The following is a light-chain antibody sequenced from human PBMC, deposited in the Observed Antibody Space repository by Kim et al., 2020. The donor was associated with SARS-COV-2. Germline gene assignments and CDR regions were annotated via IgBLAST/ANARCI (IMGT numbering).Light chain of an antibody. V-gene: IGKV3D-20*01. J-gene: IGKJ1*01. CDR1: QSVSSSY. Sequence: PRERATLPCGASQSVSSSYLAWYQQRPGLAPRLLIYDASTRATGIPDRFSGGGSGTDFTLTISRLEPEDSALYYCYQYVTSPQTFGQGTKVEIK. CDR2: DAS. CDR3: YQYVTSPQT.